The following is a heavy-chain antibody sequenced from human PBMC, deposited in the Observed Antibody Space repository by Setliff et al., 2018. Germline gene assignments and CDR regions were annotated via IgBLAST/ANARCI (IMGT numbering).Heavy chain of an antibody. V-gene: IGHV4-39*01. Sequence: SETLSLTCTVSGASISSGTYYWAWIRQPPGKGLEWIGRIHYRGTTYSNASLASRLTISVDTAKNQFSLELTSVTAADTAVYYCARMSGFLYLDVWGNGTTVTVSS. CDR3: ARMSGFLYLDV. CDR2: IHYRGTT. J-gene: IGHJ6*03. CDR1: GASISSGTYY. D-gene: IGHD3-3*01.